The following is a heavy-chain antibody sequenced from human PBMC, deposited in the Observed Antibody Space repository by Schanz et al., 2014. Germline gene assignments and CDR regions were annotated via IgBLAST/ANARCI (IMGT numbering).Heavy chain of an antibody. V-gene: IGHV3-30*19. Sequence: QVQLVESGGGVVQPGGSLRLSCAASGFTFSSYGMHWVRQAPGRGLEWVTVISDDGSHKFYADSVRGRFTISRDDSKNTLYLQMNSLRPEDTAVYYCAKEDRNHNSDYVYWGQGTLVTVSS. CDR3: AKEDRNHNSDYVY. J-gene: IGHJ4*02. CDR2: ISDDGSHK. D-gene: IGHD3-22*01. CDR1: GFTFSSYG.